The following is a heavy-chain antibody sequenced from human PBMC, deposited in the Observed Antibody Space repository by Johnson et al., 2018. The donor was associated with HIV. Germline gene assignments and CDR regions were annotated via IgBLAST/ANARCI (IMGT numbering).Heavy chain of an antibody. CDR3: AKDRGSGWPSPDAFDI. CDR2: ISYDGSNK. D-gene: IGHD6-19*01. Sequence: QVQLVESGGGVVQPGRSLRLSCAASGFTFSSYAMHWVRQAPGKGLEWVAVISYDGSNKYYADSVKGRFTISRDNSKNTLYLQMNSLRAEDTAVYYCAKDRGSGWPSPDAFDIWGQGTMVTVSS. CDR1: GFTFSSYA. J-gene: IGHJ3*02. V-gene: IGHV3-30*04.